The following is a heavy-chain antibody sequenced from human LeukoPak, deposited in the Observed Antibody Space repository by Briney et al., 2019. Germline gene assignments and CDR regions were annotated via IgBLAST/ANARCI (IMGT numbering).Heavy chain of an antibody. CDR2: ISSSSSYI. Sequence: GGSLRLSCAASGFTFSSYSMNWVRQAPGKGLEWVSSISSSSSYIYYADPVKGRFTISRDNAKNSLYLQMNSLRAEDTAVYYCAREVVGATGEYWGQGTLVTVSS. V-gene: IGHV3-21*01. J-gene: IGHJ4*02. D-gene: IGHD1-26*01. CDR1: GFTFSSYS. CDR3: AREVVGATGEY.